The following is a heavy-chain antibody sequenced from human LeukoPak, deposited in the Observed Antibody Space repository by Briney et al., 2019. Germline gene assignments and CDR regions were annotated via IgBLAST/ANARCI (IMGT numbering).Heavy chain of an antibody. CDR3: ARDPIPLIGYCSSTSCYANWFDP. V-gene: IGHV3-48*01. Sequence: GGSLRLSCAASGFTFSSYSMNWVRQAPGKGLEWVSYISSSSTIYYADSVKGRFTISRDNAKNSLYLQMNSLRAEDTAVYYCARDPIPLIGYCSSTSCYANWFDPWGQGTLVTVSS. J-gene: IGHJ5*02. CDR1: GFTFSSYS. D-gene: IGHD2-2*01. CDR2: ISSSSTI.